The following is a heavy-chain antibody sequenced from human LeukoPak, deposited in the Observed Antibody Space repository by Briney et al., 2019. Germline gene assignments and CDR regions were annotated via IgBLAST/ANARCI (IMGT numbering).Heavy chain of an antibody. CDR2: IVGSGGRT. CDR3: AKEKDYGGFDY. Sequence: PGGSLRLSCAASGFTFSSYAMSWVRQAPGKGLEWVSTIVGSGGRTYYADSVKGRFTISRDNAKNTLYLQMNSLRAEDTAVYYCAKEKDYGGFDYWGQGTLVTVSS. CDR1: GFTFSSYA. V-gene: IGHV3-23*01. D-gene: IGHD4-23*01. J-gene: IGHJ4*02.